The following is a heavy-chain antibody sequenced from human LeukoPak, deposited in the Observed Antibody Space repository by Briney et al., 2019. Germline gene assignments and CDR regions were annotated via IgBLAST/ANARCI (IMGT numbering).Heavy chain of an antibody. Sequence: SETLSLTCTVSGYSINSGYYWGWIRQSPGKGLEWIGSIYHSGSTYYNPSLKSRVTISVDTSKNQFSLKLSSVTAADTAVYYCARIRLRYFDWLLYGNYFDYWGQGTLVTVSS. CDR3: ARIRLRYFDWLLYGNYFDY. D-gene: IGHD3-9*01. J-gene: IGHJ4*02. CDR1: GYSINSGYY. CDR2: IYHSGST. V-gene: IGHV4-38-2*02.